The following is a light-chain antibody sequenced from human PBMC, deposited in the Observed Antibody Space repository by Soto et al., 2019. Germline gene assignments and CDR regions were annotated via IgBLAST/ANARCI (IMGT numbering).Light chain of an antibody. J-gene: IGKJ3*01. V-gene: IGKV2-28*01. CDR2: LGS. CDR1: QSLLHSNGYNY. Sequence: DVVMTQSPLSLPVTPGEPASISCRSSQSLLHSNGYNYLDWDLQKPGQSPQLLIYLGSNRASGVPARFSGSGSATDFTLKISRVEAEDVGVYYCMQPLHSPFTFGHGTKVDI. CDR3: MQPLHSPFT.